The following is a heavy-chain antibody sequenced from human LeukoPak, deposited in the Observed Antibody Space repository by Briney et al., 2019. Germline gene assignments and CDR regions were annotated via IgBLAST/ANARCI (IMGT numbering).Heavy chain of an antibody. CDR3: AREGRFPQVGPGHTYYYYGMDV. Sequence: PGRSLRLSCAASRFTFSTYAMHWVRQAPGKGPEWVAVISYDGSNKYYADSVKGRFTISRDNSKNTLYLQMNSLRAEDTAVYYCAREGRFPQVGPGHTYYYYGMDVWGQGTTVTVPS. CDR2: ISYDGSNK. V-gene: IGHV3-30-3*01. J-gene: IGHJ6*02. CDR1: RFTFSTYA.